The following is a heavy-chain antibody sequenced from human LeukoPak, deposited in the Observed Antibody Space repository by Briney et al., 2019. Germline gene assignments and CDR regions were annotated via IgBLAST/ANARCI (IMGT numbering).Heavy chain of an antibody. CDR3: ARVRGEYDILTGYSGYFDY. D-gene: IGHD3-9*01. Sequence: ASVKVSCKASGYTFTSYAMHWVRQAPGQRLEWMGWINAGNGNTKYSQKFQGRVTITRDTSASTAYMELSSLRSEDTAVYYCARVRGEYDILTGYSGYFDYWGQGTLVTVSS. J-gene: IGHJ4*02. CDR1: GYTFTSYA. CDR2: INAGNGNT. V-gene: IGHV1-3*01.